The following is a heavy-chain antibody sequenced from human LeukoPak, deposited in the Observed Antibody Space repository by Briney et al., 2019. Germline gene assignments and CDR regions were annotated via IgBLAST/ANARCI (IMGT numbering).Heavy chain of an antibody. CDR2: ISSNGGST. CDR3: VKDVDSSGWPYYYYGMDV. J-gene: IGHJ6*02. V-gene: IGHV3-64D*06. Sequence: PGGSLRHSCSASGFTFSSYAMHWVRQAPGKGLEYVSAISSNGGSTYYADSVKGRFTISRDNSKNTLYLQMSSLRAEDTAVYYCVKDVDSSGWPYYYYGMDVWGQGTTVTVSS. D-gene: IGHD6-19*01. CDR1: GFTFSSYA.